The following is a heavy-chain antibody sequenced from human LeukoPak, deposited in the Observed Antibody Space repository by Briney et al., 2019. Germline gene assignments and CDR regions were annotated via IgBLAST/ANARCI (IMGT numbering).Heavy chain of an antibody. Sequence: SETLSLTCTVSGGSISSNIYYWGWIRQPPGKGLVWIGSIHYSGSTYYNPSLKSRVIISVDTAKNQFSLKLTSVTAADTAVYYCAIIAVAGVYWGQGTLVTVSS. J-gene: IGHJ4*02. CDR1: GGSISSNIYY. CDR3: AIIAVAGVY. CDR2: IHYSGST. V-gene: IGHV4-39*01. D-gene: IGHD6-19*01.